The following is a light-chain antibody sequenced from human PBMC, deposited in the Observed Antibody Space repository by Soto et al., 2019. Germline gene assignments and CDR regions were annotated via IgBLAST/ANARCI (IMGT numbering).Light chain of an antibody. V-gene: IGKV1-5*01. CDR1: QSISSW. Sequence: DVQMTQSPSTLSATAGDRVTITCRASQSISSWLAWYQHKPGKAPKLLIYDASNLDSGVPSRFSGSGSETDFTLTISNLQPEDVATYYCQRYDIAPWAFGQGTKVDIK. J-gene: IGKJ1*01. CDR2: DAS. CDR3: QRYDIAPWA.